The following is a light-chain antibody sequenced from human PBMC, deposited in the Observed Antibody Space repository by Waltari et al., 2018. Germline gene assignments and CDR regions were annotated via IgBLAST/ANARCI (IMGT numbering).Light chain of an antibody. V-gene: IGLV2-23*02. CDR2: EVI. J-gene: IGLJ3*02. CDR3: CSYAGRNIWV. Sequence: QSALTQPASVSGSPGQSITISCTGPSSDVGFYNLVSWYQQHPGKAPELVVSEVISRPSGVSNRFSGSKSGNTASLTISGLQAEDEADYYCCSYAGRNIWVFGGGTKLTVL. CDR1: SSDVGFYNL.